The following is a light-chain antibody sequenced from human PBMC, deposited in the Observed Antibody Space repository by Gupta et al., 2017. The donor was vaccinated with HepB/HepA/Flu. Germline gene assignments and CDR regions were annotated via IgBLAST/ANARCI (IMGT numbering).Light chain of an antibody. CDR3: LSYANRNNI. V-gene: IGLV2-8*01. Sequence: QSALTQPPSASGSPGQSVTIPCTGSSSDVISYKYVSWYQQHPGKAPKLIIFEVTKRPSGVPDRFSGSKSGNTASLTVPGLQAEDEDDYYCLSYANRNNIFGGGTKLTVL. J-gene: IGLJ2*01. CDR2: EVT. CDR1: SSDVISYKY.